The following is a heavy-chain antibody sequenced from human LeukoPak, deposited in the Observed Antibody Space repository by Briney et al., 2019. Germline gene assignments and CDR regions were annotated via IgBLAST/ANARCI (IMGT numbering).Heavy chain of an antibody. J-gene: IGHJ6*03. Sequence: ASVKVSCKASGYTFTSYDINWVRQATGQGLEWMGWMNPNSGNTGYVQKFQGRVTITRNTSISTAYMELSSLRSEDTAVYYCARAFRGSRYPYYYYMDVWGKGTTVTVSS. D-gene: IGHD5-12*01. CDR1: GYTFTSYD. CDR3: ARAFRGSRYPYYYYMDV. V-gene: IGHV1-8*03. CDR2: MNPNSGNT.